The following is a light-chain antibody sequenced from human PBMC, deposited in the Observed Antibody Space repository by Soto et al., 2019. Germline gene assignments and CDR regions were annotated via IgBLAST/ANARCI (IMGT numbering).Light chain of an antibody. CDR1: QTVSSNY. CDR3: QQYGSSPPT. Sequence: LSLSPGERAALSCRASQTVSSNYLAWYQQRPGQAPRLLISGASSRATGIPDRFSGSGSGADLTLTISRLEPEDFAVYYCQQYGSSPPTFGQGTAVAIK. CDR2: GAS. V-gene: IGKV3-20*01. J-gene: IGKJ1*01.